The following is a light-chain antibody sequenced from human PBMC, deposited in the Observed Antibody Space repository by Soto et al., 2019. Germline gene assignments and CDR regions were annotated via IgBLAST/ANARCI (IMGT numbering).Light chain of an antibody. CDR2: GAS. Sequence: EIVMTQSPATLSVSPGERASLSCRASQCVSSYLAWYQLKPGQAPRLLFYGASTRATGIPARFSGSGSVTEFTLTISSLQSEDFAVYYCQQYNSWPLTFGGGTKVEIK. CDR3: QQYNSWPLT. V-gene: IGKV3-15*01. CDR1: QCVSSY. J-gene: IGKJ4*01.